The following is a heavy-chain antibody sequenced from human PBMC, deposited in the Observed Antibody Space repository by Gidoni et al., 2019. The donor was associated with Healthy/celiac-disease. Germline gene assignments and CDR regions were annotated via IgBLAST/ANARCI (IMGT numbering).Heavy chain of an antibody. V-gene: IGHV3-23*01. CDR2: ISGSGGST. J-gene: IGHJ5*02. D-gene: IGHD3-22*01. CDR1: GFTFSSYA. Sequence: EVQLLESGGGLVQPGGSLRLPCAASGFTFSSYAMTWVRQAPGKGLEWVSAISGSGGSTYYADSVKGRFTISRDNSKNTLYLQMNSLRAEDTAVYYCAKGIYYYDSGWFDPWGQGTLVTVSS. CDR3: AKGIYYYDSGWFDP.